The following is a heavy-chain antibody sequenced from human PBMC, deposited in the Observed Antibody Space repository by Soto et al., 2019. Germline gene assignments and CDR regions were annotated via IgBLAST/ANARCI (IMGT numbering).Heavy chain of an antibody. Sequence: SETLSLTCSISGGSISSYYWSWIRQPPGKGLEWIGYIYYNGNTNYNPSLKSRVTISVDTSKNQFSLEVRSMNAADTAVYYCARGGRAYSYGLDCWGQGSLVTVSS. J-gene: IGHJ4*02. D-gene: IGHD5-18*01. CDR2: IYYNGNT. CDR1: GGSISSYY. CDR3: ARGGRAYSYGLDC. V-gene: IGHV4-59*01.